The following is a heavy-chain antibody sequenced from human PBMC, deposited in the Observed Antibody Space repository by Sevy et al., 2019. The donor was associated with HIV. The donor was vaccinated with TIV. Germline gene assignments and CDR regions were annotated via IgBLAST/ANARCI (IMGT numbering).Heavy chain of an antibody. J-gene: IGHJ4*02. CDR3: AKDRVSGTYYTGDLDY. CDR1: GFTFSTYA. CDR2: ISLSGGDT. Sequence: GGSLRLSCAASGFTFSTYAMTWVRQAPGKGLEWVSVISLSGGDTYYTDSVKGRFTISIDSSKDTLYLQMNNLRAEDTVVYYCAKDRVSGTYYTGDLDYWGQGTLVTVSS. V-gene: IGHV3-23*01. D-gene: IGHD3-10*01.